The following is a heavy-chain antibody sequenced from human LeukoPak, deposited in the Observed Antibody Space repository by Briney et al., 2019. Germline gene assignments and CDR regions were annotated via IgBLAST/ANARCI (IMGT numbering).Heavy chain of an antibody. CDR1: GGSISSGGYY. CDR2: IYYSGST. V-gene: IGHV4-31*03. CDR3: ARGFTYYYGSGSYYNN. Sequence: SQTLSLTCTVSGGSISSGGYYWSWIRQHPGKGLEWIGYIYYSGSTNYNPSLKSRVTISVDTSKNQFSLKLSSVTAADTAVYYCARGFTYYYGSGSYYNNWGQGTLVTVSS. J-gene: IGHJ4*02. D-gene: IGHD3-10*01.